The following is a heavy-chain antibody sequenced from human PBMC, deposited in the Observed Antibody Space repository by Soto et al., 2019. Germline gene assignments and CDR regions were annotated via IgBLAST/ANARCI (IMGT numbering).Heavy chain of an antibody. CDR3: ARVNFSGSYRYALGY. CDR2: IYHSGST. J-gene: IGHJ4*02. V-gene: IGHV4-38-2*01. D-gene: IGHD3-16*02. CDR1: GYSISSGYY. Sequence: SETLSLTCAVSGYSISSGYYWGWIRQPPGKGLEWIGSIYHSGSTYYNPSLKSRVTISVDTSKNQFSLKLSSVTAADTAVYYCARVNFSGSYRYALGYWGQGTLVTVSS.